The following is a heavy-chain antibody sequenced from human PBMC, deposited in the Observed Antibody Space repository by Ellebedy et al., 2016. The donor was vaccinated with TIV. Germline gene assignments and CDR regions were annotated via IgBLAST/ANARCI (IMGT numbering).Heavy chain of an antibody. CDR2: ISGSGGST. CDR1: GFTFSSYS. V-gene: IGHV3-23*01. CDR3: AKMAWELEYYFDY. Sequence: GGSLRLSXAASGFTFSSYSMNWVRQAPGKGLEWVSAISGSGGSTYYADSVKGRFTISRDNSKNTLYLQMNSLRAEDTAVYYCAKMAWELEYYFDYWGQGTLVTVSS. J-gene: IGHJ4*02. D-gene: IGHD1-26*01.